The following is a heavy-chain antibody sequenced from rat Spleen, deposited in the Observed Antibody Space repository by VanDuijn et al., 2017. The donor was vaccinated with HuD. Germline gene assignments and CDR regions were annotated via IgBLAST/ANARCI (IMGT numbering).Heavy chain of an antibody. CDR2: VWTGGST. V-gene: IGHV2-1*01. Sequence: QVQLKESGPGLVQPSQTLSLTCTVSGFSLISNSIHWIRQPPGKGLEWMGGVWTGGSTAYNSPLKSRLTITRDTSKSQVFLKMNSLQTEDTATYDCARVGYSSYIRYFDYWGQGVMVTVSS. CDR1: GFSLISNS. CDR3: ARVGYSSYIRYFDY. D-gene: IGHD1-2*01. J-gene: IGHJ2*01.